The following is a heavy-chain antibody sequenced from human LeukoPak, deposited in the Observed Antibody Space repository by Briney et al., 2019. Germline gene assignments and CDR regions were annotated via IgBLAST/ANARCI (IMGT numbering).Heavy chain of an antibody. J-gene: IGHJ4*02. D-gene: IGHD2-2*01. CDR1: GFSFSGYS. Sequence: PGGSLRLSCAASGFSFSGYSINWVRQAPGGGLEWVSSISPSSSYIYYADSVKGRFTISRDNAKNSLYLQMNSLRAEDTAVYYCARGRGCSSMSCYPDYWGQGTLVTVSS. CDR2: ISPSSSYI. V-gene: IGHV3-21*01. CDR3: ARGRGCSSMSCYPDY.